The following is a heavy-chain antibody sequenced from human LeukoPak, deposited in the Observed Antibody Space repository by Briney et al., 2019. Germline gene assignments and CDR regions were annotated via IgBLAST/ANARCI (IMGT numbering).Heavy chain of an antibody. CDR3: AGEGWFPVYYYYYYMDV. V-gene: IGHV3-48*03. Sequence: GGSLRLSCAASGFTFSSYEMNWVRQAPGKGLEWVSYISSSGGTIYYADSVKGRFTISRDNAKNSLYLQMNSLRAEDTAVYYCAGEGWFPVYYYYYYMDVWGKGTTVTVSS. CDR1: GFTFSSYE. J-gene: IGHJ6*03. D-gene: IGHD6-19*01. CDR2: ISSSGGTI.